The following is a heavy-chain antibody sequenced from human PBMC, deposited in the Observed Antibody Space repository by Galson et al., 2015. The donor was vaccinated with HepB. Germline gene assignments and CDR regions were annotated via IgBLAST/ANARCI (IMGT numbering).Heavy chain of an antibody. J-gene: IGHJ6*03. D-gene: IGHD3-3*01. CDR1: GFTFSSYA. CDR3: ARGGVDYDFWSGYYTDYYMDV. V-gene: IGHV3-30-3*01. CDR2: ISYDGSNK. Sequence: SLRLSCAASGFTFSSYAMHWVRQAPGKGLEWVAVISYDGSNKYYADSVKGRFTISRDNSKNTLYLQMNSLRAEDTAVYYCARGGVDYDFWSGYYTDYYMDVWGKGTTVTVSS.